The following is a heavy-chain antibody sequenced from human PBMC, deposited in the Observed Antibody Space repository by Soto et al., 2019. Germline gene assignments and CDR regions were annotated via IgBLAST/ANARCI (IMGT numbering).Heavy chain of an antibody. CDR2: IYYSGNT. Sequence: QVQLQESGPGLVKPSQTLSLTCTVSGGSISSGGYYWSWIRQHPGRGLEWIGYIYYSGNTYYNPSLKSRVSLSLDTSKTQFSLKLTSVTAADKAVYYCAGGGSTAASGAGPFDIWGHGTMVTVTS. D-gene: IGHD4-17*01. J-gene: IGHJ3*02. CDR1: GGSISSGGYY. CDR3: AGGGSTAASGAGPFDI. V-gene: IGHV4-30-4*08.